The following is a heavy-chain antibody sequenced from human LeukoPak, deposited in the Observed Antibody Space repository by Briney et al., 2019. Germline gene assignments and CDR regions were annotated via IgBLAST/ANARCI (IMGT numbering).Heavy chain of an antibody. CDR1: GGTFNNSA. Sequence: SVKVSCKTSGGTFNNSAISWVRQAPGQGLEWLGGIMPLFGTAGYAQKFQGRVTITKDESTRTVYLELTSLTSDDTAVYYCARDVHGDYGTGWFDPWGQRTLVSVSS. V-gene: IGHV1-69*05. J-gene: IGHJ5*02. D-gene: IGHD4-17*01. CDR2: IMPLFGTA. CDR3: ARDVHGDYGTGWFDP.